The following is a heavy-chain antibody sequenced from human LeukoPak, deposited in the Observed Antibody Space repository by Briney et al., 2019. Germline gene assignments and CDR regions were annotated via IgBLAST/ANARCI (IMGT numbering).Heavy chain of an antibody. CDR1: GYTFTGYY. CDR3: ARGTRWLQPYYFDY. Sequence: ASVKVPCKASGYTFTGYYMHWVRQAPGQGLEWMGWINPNSGGTNYARKFQGRVTMTRDTSISTAYMELSRLRSDDTAVYYCARGTRWLQPYYFDYWGQGTLVTVSS. CDR2: INPNSGGT. V-gene: IGHV1-2*02. D-gene: IGHD5-24*01. J-gene: IGHJ4*02.